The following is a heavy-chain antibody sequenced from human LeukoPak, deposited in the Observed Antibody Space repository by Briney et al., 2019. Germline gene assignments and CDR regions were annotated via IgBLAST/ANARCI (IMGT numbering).Heavy chain of an antibody. CDR1: GYTFTSYA. D-gene: IGHD3-10*01. CDR3: ARGGLLWFGELSPDYYYMDV. Sequence: ASVKVSCKASGYTFTSYAMHWVRQAPGQRLEWMGWINAGNGNTKYSQKLQGRVTMTTDTSTSTAYMELRSLRSDDTAVYYCARGGLLWFGELSPDYYYMDVWGKGTTVTVSS. CDR2: INAGNGNT. V-gene: IGHV1-3*01. J-gene: IGHJ6*03.